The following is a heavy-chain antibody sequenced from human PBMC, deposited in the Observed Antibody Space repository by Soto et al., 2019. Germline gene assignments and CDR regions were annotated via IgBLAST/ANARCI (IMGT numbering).Heavy chain of an antibody. V-gene: IGHV4-39*02. D-gene: IGHD3-22*01. CDR2: IYYTGST. CDR1: GGSISSSSYY. Sequence: QLQLQESGPGLVKPSETLSLTCTVSGGSISSSSYYWGWVRQPPGKGLEWIGNIYYTGSTYYNPSLKSRLTLSVDASKNQFSLKLSSVTAADTAVYYCASENYYDSDGYYFPGFLTYWGQGTLVTVSS. CDR3: ASENYYDSDGYYFPGFLTY. J-gene: IGHJ4*02.